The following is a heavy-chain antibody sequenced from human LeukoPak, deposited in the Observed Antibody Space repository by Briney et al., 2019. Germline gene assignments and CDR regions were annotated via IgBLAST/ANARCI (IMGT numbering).Heavy chain of an antibody. V-gene: IGHV4-61*02. J-gene: IGHJ6*03. Sequence: SETLSLTCTVSGGSISSVSYYWSWILQPAGKGLEWIGRINNSGSTNYNPSLKSRVTMSVDPSKNQFSLKLSSVTAADTAVYYCARERECSSTTCYDYYYMDVWGKGTTVTVSS. CDR1: GGSISSVSYY. CDR3: ARERECSSTTCYDYYYMDV. CDR2: INNSGST. D-gene: IGHD2-2*01.